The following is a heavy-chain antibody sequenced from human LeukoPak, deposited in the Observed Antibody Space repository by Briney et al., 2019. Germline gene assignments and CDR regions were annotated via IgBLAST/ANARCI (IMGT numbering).Heavy chain of an antibody. CDR2: INPNSGGT. D-gene: IGHD1-26*01. V-gene: IGHV1-2*02. CDR3: ARSRVGAIALDY. CDR1: GYTFTGYY. J-gene: IGHJ4*02. Sequence: ASVKVSCKASGYTFTGYYMHWVRQAPGQGLEWMGWINPNSGGTNYAQKFQGRVTMTRDTSISTAYMELSRLRSDDTAEYYCARSRVGAIALDYWGQGTLVTVSS.